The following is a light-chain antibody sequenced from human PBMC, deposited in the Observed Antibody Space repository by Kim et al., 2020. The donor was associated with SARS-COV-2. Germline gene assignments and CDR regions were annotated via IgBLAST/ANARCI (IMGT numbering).Light chain of an antibody. Sequence: ANINCKSSQSVLYSSNNKNYLAWYQQKPGQPPKLLIYWASTRESGVPDRFSGSGSGTDFTLPISSLQAEDVAVYYCQQYYSTPLTFGGGTKVDIK. J-gene: IGKJ4*01. CDR1: QSVLYSSNNKNY. V-gene: IGKV4-1*01. CDR3: QQYYSTPLT. CDR2: WAS.